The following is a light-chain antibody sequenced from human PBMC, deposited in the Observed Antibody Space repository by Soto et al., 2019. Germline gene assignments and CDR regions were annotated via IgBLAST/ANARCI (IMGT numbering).Light chain of an antibody. CDR1: SSNIGSNF. Sequence: QSVLTQPPSASGTPGQRVTISRSGSSSNIGSNFVYWYQQLPGTAPKLLSYRNDQRPSGVPDRFSGSKSGTSASLAISGLRSVDEADYYCAAWDDSLSGRVFGGGTKLTVL. J-gene: IGLJ3*02. CDR2: RND. CDR3: AAWDDSLSGRV. V-gene: IGLV1-47*01.